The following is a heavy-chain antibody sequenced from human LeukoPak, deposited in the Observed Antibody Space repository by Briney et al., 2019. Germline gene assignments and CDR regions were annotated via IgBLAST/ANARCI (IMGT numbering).Heavy chain of an antibody. J-gene: IGHJ4*02. CDR3: ARVRGVVISNFDY. CDR2: IKQDGSEK. D-gene: IGHD3-3*01. CDR1: GFTFSSYG. V-gene: IGHV3-7*01. Sequence: GGSLRLSCAASGFTFSSYGMHWVRQAPGKGLEWVANIKQDGSEKYYVDSVKGRFTISRDNAKNSLYLQMNSLRAEDTAVYYCARVRGVVISNFDYWGQGTLVTVSS.